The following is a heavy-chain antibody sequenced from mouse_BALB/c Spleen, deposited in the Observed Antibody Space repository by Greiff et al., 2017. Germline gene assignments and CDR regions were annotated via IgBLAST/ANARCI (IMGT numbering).Heavy chain of an antibody. D-gene: IGHD2-1*01. CDR1: GYTFTSYT. Sequence: VQLQESGAELARPGASVKMSCKASGYTFTSYTMHWVKQRPGQGLEWIGYINPSSGYTNYNQKFKDKATLTADKSSSTAYMQLSSLTSEDSAVYYCARGGNYKGDAYWGQGTLVTVSA. CDR2: INPSSGYT. CDR3: ARGGNYKGDAY. V-gene: IGHV1-4*01. J-gene: IGHJ3*01.